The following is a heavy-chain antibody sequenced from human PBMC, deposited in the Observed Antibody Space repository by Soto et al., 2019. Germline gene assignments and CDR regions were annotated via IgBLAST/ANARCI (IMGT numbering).Heavy chain of an antibody. Sequence: EVQLMESGGGLVQPGGSLTLSCAASGFTFSNYWMSWVRQAPGMGLEWVANIKSDGSDKYYVDSVKGRFTISRDNTKNSLSLQMNSLRAEDTAVYYCARDRYSSSLFDFRGQGTMVTVSS. CDR1: GFTFSNYW. V-gene: IGHV3-7*01. D-gene: IGHD6-13*01. J-gene: IGHJ3*01. CDR3: ARDRYSSSLFDF. CDR2: IKSDGSDK.